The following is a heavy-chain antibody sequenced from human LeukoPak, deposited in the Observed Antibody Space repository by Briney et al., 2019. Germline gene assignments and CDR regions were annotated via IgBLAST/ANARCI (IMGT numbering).Heavy chain of an antibody. J-gene: IGHJ5*02. CDR2: INPSGGST. CDR1: GYTFTSYY. CDR3: ARVLRFLESWFDP. Sequence: ASVKVSXKASGYTFTSYYMHWVRQAPGQGLEWMGIINPSGGSTSYAQKFQGRVTMTRDTSTSTVYMELSSLRSEDTAVYYCARVLRFLESWFDPRGQGTLVTVSS. D-gene: IGHD3-3*01. V-gene: IGHV1-46*03.